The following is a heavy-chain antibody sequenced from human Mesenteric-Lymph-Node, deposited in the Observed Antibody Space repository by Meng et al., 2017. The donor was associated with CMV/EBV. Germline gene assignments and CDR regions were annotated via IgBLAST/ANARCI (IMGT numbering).Heavy chain of an antibody. CDR2: INPNSGGT. D-gene: IGHD2-2*01. Sequence: ASVKVSCKASGYTFTGYYMHWVRQAPGQGLEWMGWINPNSGGTNYAQKFQGRVTITTDESTSTAYMELSSLRSEDTAVYYCARALEVPAATIFYYYYYGMDVWGQGTTVTVSS. CDR1: GYTFTGYY. CDR3: ARALEVPAATIFYYYYYGMDV. J-gene: IGHJ6*02. V-gene: IGHV1-2*02.